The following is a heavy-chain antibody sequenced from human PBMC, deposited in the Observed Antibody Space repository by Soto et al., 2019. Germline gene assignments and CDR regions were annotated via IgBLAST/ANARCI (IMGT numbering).Heavy chain of an antibody. J-gene: IGHJ6*02. CDR3: ARQRPTDGRWEFANYYGMDV. CDR1: GGFISNYY. V-gene: IGHV4-59*01. D-gene: IGHD1-26*01. CDR2: IYYSGTT. Sequence: PSETLSLTCTVSGGFISNYYWSWVRQSPGKGLEWIGYIYYSGTTNYNPSLKSRVTILLDMSKNQFSLRLRSVTAADTAVYYCARQRPTDGRWEFANYYGMDVWGQGTPVTVSS.